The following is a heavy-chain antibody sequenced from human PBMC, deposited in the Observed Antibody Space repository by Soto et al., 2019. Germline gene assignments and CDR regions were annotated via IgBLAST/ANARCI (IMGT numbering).Heavy chain of an antibody. CDR1: GGSISSYY. V-gene: IGHV4-59*08. D-gene: IGHD3-16*01. J-gene: IGHJ4*02. CDR3: ARHDLTRGDY. Sequence: SETLSLTCTVSGGSISSYYWSWIRQPPGKGLEWIGYIYYSGSTNYNPSLKSRVTISVDMSRNQFSLKVRSVTAADTAVYYCARHDLTRGDYWGQGTLVTVS. CDR2: IYYSGST.